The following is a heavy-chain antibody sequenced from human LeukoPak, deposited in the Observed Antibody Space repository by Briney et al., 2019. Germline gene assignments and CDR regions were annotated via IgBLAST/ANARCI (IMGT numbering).Heavy chain of an antibody. Sequence: GGSLRLSCAASGFTFSSYSMNWVRQAPGKGLEWVSYISSSSSTIYYADSVKGRFTISRDNAKNSLYLQMNSLRAEDTAVYYCARDGVARLLEWLTAFDYWGQGTLVTVSS. CDR1: GFTFSSYS. J-gene: IGHJ4*02. CDR3: ARDGVARLLEWLTAFDY. CDR2: ISSSSSTI. V-gene: IGHV3-48*01. D-gene: IGHD3-3*01.